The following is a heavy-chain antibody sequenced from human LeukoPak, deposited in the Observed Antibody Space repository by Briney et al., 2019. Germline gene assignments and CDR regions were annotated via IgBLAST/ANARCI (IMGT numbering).Heavy chain of an antibody. CDR3: AKDQDIYDFWSGYYLAYDY. D-gene: IGHD3-3*01. J-gene: IGHJ4*02. CDR1: GFTFSSYA. V-gene: IGHV3-23*01. Sequence: GGSLRLSCAASGFTFSSYAMSWFRQAPGKGLEWVSGITGSGGNTYYADSVKGRYTISRDNSQNTLYLQMSSLGAEDTAVYHCAKDQDIYDFWSGYYLAYDYWGQGTLVTVSS. CDR2: ITGSGGNT.